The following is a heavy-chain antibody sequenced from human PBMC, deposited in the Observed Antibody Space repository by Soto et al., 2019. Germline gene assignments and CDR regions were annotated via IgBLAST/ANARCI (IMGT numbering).Heavy chain of an antibody. V-gene: IGHV1-69*05. CDR2: IIPSFGTP. CDR3: ARGITLPTPLDY. D-gene: IGHD1-20*01. Sequence: KVSCTESVGTSRNYVISWVRQAPGQGLEWMGGIIPSFGTPTYAQKFQGRVTITKDTSATTAYMELTSLRSEDTAVYYCARGITLPTPLDYWGQGTLVTVSS. J-gene: IGHJ4*02. CDR1: VGTSRNYV.